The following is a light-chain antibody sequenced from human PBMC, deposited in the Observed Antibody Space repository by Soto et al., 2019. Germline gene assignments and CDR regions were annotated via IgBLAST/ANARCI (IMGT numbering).Light chain of an antibody. Sequence: EIVLTQSPATLSVFPWEKATLSCGASQSVSNNLAWYHQKPGQAPRPLIYGASTRATGVPARFSGSGSGTEFTLTISSLQPDDFATYYCQQYSSYSLTFGGGTKVDIK. V-gene: IGKV3-15*01. CDR1: QSVSNN. CDR3: QQYSSYSLT. CDR2: GAS. J-gene: IGKJ4*01.